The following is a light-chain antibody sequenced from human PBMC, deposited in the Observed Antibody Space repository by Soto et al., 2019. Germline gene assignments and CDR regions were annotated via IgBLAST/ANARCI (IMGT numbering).Light chain of an antibody. CDR2: DAS. Sequence: DIQMTQSPSTLSASVGDRVTITCRASQSISTWLAWYQQKPGKAPKLLIYDASNLESGVPSRFSGSGSGTEFTLTTSSLQPDDFATYYCQQYNSYWTFGQGTKVDIK. CDR3: QQYNSYWT. V-gene: IGKV1-5*01. CDR1: QSISTW. J-gene: IGKJ1*01.